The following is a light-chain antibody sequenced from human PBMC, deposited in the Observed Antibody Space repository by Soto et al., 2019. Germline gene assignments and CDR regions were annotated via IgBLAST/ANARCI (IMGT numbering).Light chain of an antibody. CDR3: CSYAGSYTHV. CDR1: SSDVGGYNY. CDR2: EVS. V-gene: IGLV2-14*01. Sequence: QSALTQPASVSGSPGQSITISCTGTSSDVGGYNYVSWYQQHPGKAPKLMIYEVSNRPSGISNRFSASKSGNTASLTISGLQAEDEADYYCCSYAGSYTHVFGTGTKLTVL. J-gene: IGLJ1*01.